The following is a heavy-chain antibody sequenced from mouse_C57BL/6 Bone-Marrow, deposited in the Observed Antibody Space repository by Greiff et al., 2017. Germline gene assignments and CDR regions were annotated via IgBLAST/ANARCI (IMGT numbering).Heavy chain of an antibody. Sequence: QVQLQQPGAELVKPGASVKMSCKASGYTFTSYWITWVKQRPGQGLEWIGDIYPGSGSTNYNEKFKSKATLPVDTFSSAAYMQLSSLTSEDSAVYYCARPYCSNYWYFDVWGTGTTVTVSS. V-gene: IGHV1-55*01. D-gene: IGHD2-5*01. CDR2: IYPGSGST. CDR3: ARPYCSNYWYFDV. J-gene: IGHJ1*03. CDR1: GYTFTSYW.